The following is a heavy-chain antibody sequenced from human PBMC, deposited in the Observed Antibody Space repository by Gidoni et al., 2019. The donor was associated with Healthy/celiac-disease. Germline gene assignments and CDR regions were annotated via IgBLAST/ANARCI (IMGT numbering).Heavy chain of an antibody. J-gene: IGHJ3*02. Sequence: EVQLVESGGGLVQPGRSLSRSCAASGFTFDDYAMHWVRQAPGKGLEWVSGISWNSGSIGYADSVKGRFTISRDNAKNSLYLQMNSLRAEDTALYYCAKDMGDGYNSLTGSSFDIWGQGTMVTVSS. D-gene: IGHD5-12*01. CDR1: GFTFDDYA. CDR2: ISWNSGSI. CDR3: AKDMGDGYNSLTGSSFDI. V-gene: IGHV3-9*01.